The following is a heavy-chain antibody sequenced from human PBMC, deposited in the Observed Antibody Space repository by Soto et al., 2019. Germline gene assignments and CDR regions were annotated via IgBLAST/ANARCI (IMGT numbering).Heavy chain of an antibody. V-gene: IGHV1-58*01. Sequence: QMQLVQSGPEVKKPGTSVKVSCKASGFTFTSSAVQWVRQARGQRLEWIGWIVVGSGNTNYAQKFQERVTITRDMSTSTAYMELSSLRSEDTAVYYCAASQMTTVTTIAFDIWGQGTMVTVSS. CDR3: AASQMTTVTTIAFDI. CDR1: GFTFTSSA. CDR2: IVVGSGNT. J-gene: IGHJ3*02. D-gene: IGHD4-17*01.